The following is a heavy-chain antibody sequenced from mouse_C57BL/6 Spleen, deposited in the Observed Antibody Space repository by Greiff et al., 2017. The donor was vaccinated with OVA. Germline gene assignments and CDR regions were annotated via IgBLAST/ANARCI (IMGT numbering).Heavy chain of an antibody. CDR1: GFTFSDYG. D-gene: IGHD4-1*01. CDR3: ARRHWDDAMDY. Sequence: EVKLVESGGGLVKPGGSLKLSCAASGFTFSDYGMHWVRQAPEKGLEWVAYISSGSSTIYYADTVKGRFTLSRDNAKNTLFLQVTSLRSEDTAMDYCARRHWDDAMDYWGQGTSVTVSS. CDR2: ISSGSSTI. J-gene: IGHJ4*01. V-gene: IGHV5-17*01.